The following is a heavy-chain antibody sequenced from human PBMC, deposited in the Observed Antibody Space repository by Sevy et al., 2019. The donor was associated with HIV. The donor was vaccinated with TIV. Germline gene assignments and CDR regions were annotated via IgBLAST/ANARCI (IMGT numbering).Heavy chain of an antibody. D-gene: IGHD2-21*01. Sequence: GESLKISCAASGFTFSYFWMTWVRQAPGKGLEWVANIKQDGSEKYYVDSVTGRFTISRDNAKSSLYLQMNSLRAEDTALYYCARDLAPAVVPLRLHPHTGAFAIWGQGTMVTVSS. CDR2: IKQDGSEK. V-gene: IGHV3-7*01. CDR3: ARDLAPAVVPLRLHPHTGAFAI. J-gene: IGHJ3*02. CDR1: GFTFSYFW.